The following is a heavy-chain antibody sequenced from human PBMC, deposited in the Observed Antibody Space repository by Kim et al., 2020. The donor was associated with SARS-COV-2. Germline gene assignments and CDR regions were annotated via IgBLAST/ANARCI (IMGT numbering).Heavy chain of an antibody. CDR2: ISTATGTA. CDR3: ARELGIEVVGTRGWPD. CDR1: GYTFSTYA. V-gene: IGHV7-4-1*02. Sequence: ASVKVPCKASGYTFSTYAMNWVRQAPGQGPEWMGWISTATGTATYALGFTGRFVFSLDTSVSTAYLQISSLKTEDTAIYYCARELGIEVVGTRGWPDWGQSTLVTGS. J-gene: IGHJ1*01. D-gene: IGHD6-19*01.